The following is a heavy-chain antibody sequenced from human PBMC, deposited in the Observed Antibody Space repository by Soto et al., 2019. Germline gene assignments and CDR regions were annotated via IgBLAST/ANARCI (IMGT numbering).Heavy chain of an antibody. Sequence: SETLSLTYAVSGGSFTSNNWWTWVRQPPGQGLEWIGEIYRTGSTNYNPSLKSRVTISLDKSENQFSLKVTSPTAADTAVYYCASRDPGTSVDYWGQGTLVTVSS. CDR2: IYRTGST. D-gene: IGHD1-7*01. CDR1: GGSFTSNNW. CDR3: ASRDPGTSVDY. V-gene: IGHV4-4*02. J-gene: IGHJ4*02.